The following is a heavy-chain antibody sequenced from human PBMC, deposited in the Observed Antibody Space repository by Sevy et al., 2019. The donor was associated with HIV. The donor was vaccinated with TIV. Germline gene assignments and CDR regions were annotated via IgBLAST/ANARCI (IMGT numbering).Heavy chain of an antibody. V-gene: IGHV3-21*01. CDR3: ARDKGGASGSSYIGFDN. Sequence: GGSQRLSCTASGLTFSSYSMNWVRQAPGKGLEWVSSISSSRSYIYYRDSVKGRFTISRDNAKNSVYLQMNSLRAEDTALYYCARDKGGASGSSYIGFDNWGQGTLVTVSS. J-gene: IGHJ4*02. CDR2: ISSSRSYI. D-gene: IGHD3-10*01. CDR1: GLTFSSYS.